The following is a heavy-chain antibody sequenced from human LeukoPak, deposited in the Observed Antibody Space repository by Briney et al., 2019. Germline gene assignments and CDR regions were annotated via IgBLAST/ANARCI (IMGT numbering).Heavy chain of an antibody. CDR2: IKPNSGDT. J-gene: IGHJ4*02. V-gene: IGHV1-2*02. Sequence: ASVKVSCKASGYSFTDYYIHWVRQAPGQGFEWMGWIKPNSGDTNYEQKFQGRVTMARDTSISTAHMELSRLRSDDTAVYYCARANPLYCSSTTCLFDYWGQGTLVTVSS. D-gene: IGHD2-2*01. CDR3: ARANPLYCSSTTCLFDY. CDR1: GYSFTDYY.